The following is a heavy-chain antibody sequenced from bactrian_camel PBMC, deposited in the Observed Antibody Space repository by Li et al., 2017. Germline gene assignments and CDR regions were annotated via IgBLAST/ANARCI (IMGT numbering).Heavy chain of an antibody. CDR2: IDPFGNI. CDR1: GFTFSRSC. CDR3: AAHRLRNFCSNSWSLDNY. V-gene: IGHV3S53*01. Sequence: VESGGSLRLSCAASGFTFSRSCMGWFRQAPGKEREGVADIDPFGNIRYADSVKGRFTISQDNGRNTVYLQMNSLKPEDTAMYYCAAHRLRNFCSNSWSLDNYWGQGTQVTVS. D-gene: IGHD1*01. J-gene: IGHJ4*01.